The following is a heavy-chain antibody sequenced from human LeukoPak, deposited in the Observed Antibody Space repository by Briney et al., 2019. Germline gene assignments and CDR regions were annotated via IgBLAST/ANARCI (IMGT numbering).Heavy chain of an antibody. J-gene: IGHJ4*02. V-gene: IGHV4-34*01. CDR3: ARHVVRGVTLGAMQY. CDR2: INHSGST. Sequence: PSETLSLTCAVYGESFSGYFWTSIRQPPGKGLEWIGEINHSGSTNYNPSLKSRVTISVDTAKNQFSLKLSSVTAADTAVYYCARHVVRGVTLGAMQYWGQGTLVTVSS. CDR1: GESFSGYF. D-gene: IGHD3-10*01.